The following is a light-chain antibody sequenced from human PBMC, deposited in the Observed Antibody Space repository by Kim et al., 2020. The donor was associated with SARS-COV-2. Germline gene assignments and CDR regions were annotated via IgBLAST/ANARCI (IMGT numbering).Light chain of an antibody. V-gene: IGLV2-23*02. CDR2: EVS. CDR1: SSDVGSYNL. CDR3: CSYAGSRTPQVV. Sequence: QSALTQPASVSGSPGQSITISCTGTSSDVGSYNLVSWYQQHPGIAPKLMIYEVSKRPSGVSNRFSGSKSGNTASLTISGLQAEDEADYYCCSYAGSRTPQVVFGGGTQLTVL. J-gene: IGLJ2*01.